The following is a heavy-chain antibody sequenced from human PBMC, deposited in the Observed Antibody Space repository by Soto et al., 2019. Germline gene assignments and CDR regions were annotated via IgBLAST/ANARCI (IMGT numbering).Heavy chain of an antibody. Sequence: GESLKISCAASGFTFSSYAMSWVRQAPGKGLEWVSVISGSDDSTYYADSVKGRFTISRDNSKNTLYLQMNSLRAEDTAVYYCAKRSSSFTFDYWGQGTLVTVSS. J-gene: IGHJ4*02. CDR1: GFTFSSYA. CDR2: ISGSDDST. CDR3: AKRSSSFTFDY. D-gene: IGHD6-6*01. V-gene: IGHV3-23*01.